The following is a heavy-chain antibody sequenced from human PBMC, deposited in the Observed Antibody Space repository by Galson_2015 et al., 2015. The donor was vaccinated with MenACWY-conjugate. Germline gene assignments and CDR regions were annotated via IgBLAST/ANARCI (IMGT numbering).Heavy chain of an antibody. D-gene: IGHD1-1*01. Sequence: SLRLSCAASGFTFNNYWMHWVRQPPGKGLEWISYIKADGNFSNYADSVKGRFTISTDNAKNMVYLQMDGLGDEDTAVYFCARDNNWSFDSWGQGTLVTVSS. CDR1: GFTFNNYW. V-gene: IGHV3-74*01. J-gene: IGHJ4*02. CDR2: IKADGNFS. CDR3: ARDNNWSFDS.